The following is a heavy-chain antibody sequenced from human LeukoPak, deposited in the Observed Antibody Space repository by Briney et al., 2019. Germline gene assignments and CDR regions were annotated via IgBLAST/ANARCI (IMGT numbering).Heavy chain of an antibody. J-gene: IGHJ4*02. CDR1: GFTFSRSS. CDR3: ASGGDFDY. Sequence: GGSLRLSCVASGFTFSRSSMNWVRQAPGKGLEWVSFMSPGSDYIYQADSMKGRFTVSRDNAKNSLYLQMDSLRADDTAVYYCASGGDFDYWGQGTLVTVSS. CDR2: MSPGSDYI. D-gene: IGHD4-17*01. V-gene: IGHV3-21*01.